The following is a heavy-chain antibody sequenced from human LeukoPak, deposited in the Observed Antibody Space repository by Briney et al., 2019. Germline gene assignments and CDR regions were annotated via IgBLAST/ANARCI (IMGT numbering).Heavy chain of an antibody. Sequence: SDTLSLTCTVSGDSISSTSSYWGWIRQPPGKGLERIGSIYYSGSAYYNPSLKSRGTISVDTSKNQFSLKLSSVTAADTAVYYCARRTLGMNAFDIWGQGTMVTVSS. CDR1: GDSISSTSSY. D-gene: IGHD7-27*01. J-gene: IGHJ3*02. CDR2: IYYSGSA. CDR3: ARRTLGMNAFDI. V-gene: IGHV4-39*01.